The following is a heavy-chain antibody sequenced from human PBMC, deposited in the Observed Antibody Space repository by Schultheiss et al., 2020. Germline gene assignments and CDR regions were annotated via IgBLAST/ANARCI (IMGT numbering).Heavy chain of an antibody. J-gene: IGHJ4*02. V-gene: IGHV4-39*01. D-gene: IGHD3-10*01. CDR2: IYYSGST. CDR1: GGSISSSSYY. CDR3: AVGIRGFYYFDY. Sequence: SATLSLTCTVSGGSISSSSYYWGWIRQPPGKGLEWIGTIYYSGSTCYNPSLKSRVTISVDTSKNQFSLKVSSVTAADTAVYYCAVGIRGFYYFDYWGQGTLVTVSS.